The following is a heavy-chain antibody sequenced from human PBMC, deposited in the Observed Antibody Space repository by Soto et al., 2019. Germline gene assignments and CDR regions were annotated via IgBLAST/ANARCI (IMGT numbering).Heavy chain of an antibody. CDR3: ARDESYDILTGYYTPQRFDY. CDR2: IKQDGSEK. J-gene: IGHJ4*02. V-gene: IGHV3-7*01. D-gene: IGHD3-9*01. Sequence: GGSLRLSCAVSGFTFSSYWMSWVRQAPGKGLEWLANIKQDGSEKYYVDSVKGRFTISRDNAKNSLYLQMNSLRAGDTAVYYCARDESYDILTGYYTPQRFDYWGQGSLVTVSS. CDR1: GFTFSSYW.